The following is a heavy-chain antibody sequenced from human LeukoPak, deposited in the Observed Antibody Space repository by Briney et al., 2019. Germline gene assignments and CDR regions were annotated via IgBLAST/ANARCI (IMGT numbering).Heavy chain of an antibody. CDR2: FDPEDGET. J-gene: IGHJ6*03. CDR3: ATASLGGSYPHNYYMDV. CDR1: GYTLTELS. V-gene: IGHV1-24*01. D-gene: IGHD1-26*01. Sequence: GASVKVSCKVSGYTLTELSMHWVRQAPGKGLEWMGGFDPEDGETIYAQKFQGRVTMTEDTSTDTAYMELSSLRSEDTAVYYCATASLGGSYPHNYYMDVWGKGTTVTVSS.